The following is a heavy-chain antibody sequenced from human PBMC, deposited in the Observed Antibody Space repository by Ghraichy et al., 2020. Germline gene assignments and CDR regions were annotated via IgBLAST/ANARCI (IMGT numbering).Heavy chain of an antibody. CDR2: IGSSSTI. D-gene: IGHD3-16*01. CDR3: ARDKNWAFDY. V-gene: IGHV3-48*02. CDR1: GFTFSTYS. J-gene: IGHJ4*02. Sequence: GGSLRLSCTASGFTFSTYSMNWVRQAPGKGLEWLSYIGSSSTISFADSVKGRFTISSDNARNSLYLQMNSLRDEDTAVYYCARDKNWAFDYWGQGTLVTVSS.